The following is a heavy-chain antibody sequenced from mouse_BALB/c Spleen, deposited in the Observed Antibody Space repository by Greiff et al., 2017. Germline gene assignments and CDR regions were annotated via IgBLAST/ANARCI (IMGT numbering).Heavy chain of an antibody. CDR2: ISYSGST. J-gene: IGHJ3*01. D-gene: IGHD1-1*01. CDR3: ARSYYGSSFWFAY. V-gene: IGHV3-8*02. CDR1: GDSITSGY. Sequence: VQLKESGPSLVKPSQTLSLTCSVTGDSITSGYWNWIRKFPGNKLEYMGYISYSGSTYYNPSLKSRISITRDTSKNQYYLQLNSVTTEDTATYYCARSYYGSSFWFAYWGQGTLVTVSA.